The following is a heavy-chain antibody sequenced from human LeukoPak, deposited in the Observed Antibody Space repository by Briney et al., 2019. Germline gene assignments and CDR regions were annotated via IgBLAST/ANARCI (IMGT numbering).Heavy chain of an antibody. CDR2: IYTSGST. Sequence: SETLSLTCTVSGGSISGSISSHYWSWIRQPAGKGLEWIGRIYTSGSTNYNPSLKSRVTMSVDTSKNQFSLKLSSVTAADTAVYYCARDRISGSYYYLDYWGQGTLVTVSS. V-gene: IGHV4-4*07. D-gene: IGHD1-26*01. CDR1: GGSISGSISSHY. J-gene: IGHJ4*02. CDR3: ARDRISGSYYYLDY.